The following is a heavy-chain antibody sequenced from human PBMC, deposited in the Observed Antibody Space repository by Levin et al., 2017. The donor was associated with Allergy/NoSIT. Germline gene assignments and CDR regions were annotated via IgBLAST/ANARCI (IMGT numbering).Heavy chain of an antibody. CDR3: PPPRGFDP. Sequence: GESLKISCAASGFTLSHHWVTWVRQAPGKGLEWVASIKQDGSEQYYADPLKGRFTISRDNAKNSLFLQMNNLRADDTAVYYCPPPRGFDPWGQGTLVTVSS. J-gene: IGHJ5*02. CDR1: GFTLSHHW. CDR2: IKQDGSEQ. V-gene: IGHV3-7*03.